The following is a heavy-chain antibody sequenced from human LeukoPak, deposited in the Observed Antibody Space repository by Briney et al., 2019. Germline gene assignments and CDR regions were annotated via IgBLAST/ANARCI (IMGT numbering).Heavy chain of an antibody. D-gene: IGHD5-24*01. CDR1: GYTFTGYY. CDR2: INPNSGGT. Sequence: ASVKVSCKASGYTFTGYYMHWGRQAPGQGLEWMGWINPNSGGTNYAQKFQGRGTMTRDTSISTAYMELSRLRSDDTAVYYCARDRDYFDYWGQGTLVTVSS. V-gene: IGHV1-2*02. J-gene: IGHJ4*02. CDR3: ARDRDYFDY.